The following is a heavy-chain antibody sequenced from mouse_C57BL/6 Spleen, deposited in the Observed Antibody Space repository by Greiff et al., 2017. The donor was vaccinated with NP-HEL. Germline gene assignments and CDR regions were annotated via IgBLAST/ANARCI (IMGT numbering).Heavy chain of an antibody. CDR2: ISSGSRTI. D-gene: IGHD2-4*01. CDR1: GFTFSDYG. CDR3: ASHYEYSAMDY. V-gene: IGHV5-17*01. J-gene: IGHJ4*01. Sequence: EVHLVESGGGLVKPGGSLKLSCAASGFTFSDYGMHWVRQAPEKGLEWVAYISSGSRTIYSADTVKGRFTISRDNAKNTLFLQMTSLRSEDTAMYYCASHYEYSAMDYWGQGTSVTVSS.